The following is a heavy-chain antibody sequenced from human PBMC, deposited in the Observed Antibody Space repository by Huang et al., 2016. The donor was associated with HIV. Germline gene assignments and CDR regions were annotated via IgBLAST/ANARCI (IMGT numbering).Heavy chain of an antibody. J-gene: IGHJ4*02. V-gene: IGHV3-49*05. CDR2: IRSKDYSKTT. CDR3: TRDSVYPNYYDGSGFYFDY. Sequence: EVQFVESGGGLVKPGRSLRLSCTASGVTFGNYGMSWFRQASGKGEEWVGFIRSKDYSKTTEYAASVKGRFTISRDDSKSIAYLQMNSLKPEDTAVYYCTRDSVYPNYYDGSGFYFDYWGQGTLVTVSS. CDR1: GVTFGNYG. D-gene: IGHD3-22*01.